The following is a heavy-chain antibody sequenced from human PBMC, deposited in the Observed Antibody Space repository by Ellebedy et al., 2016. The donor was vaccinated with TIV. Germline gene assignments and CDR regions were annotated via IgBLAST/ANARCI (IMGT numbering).Heavy chain of an antibody. Sequence: SETLSLXXTVSGDSISSFYWNWIRQPPGKGLEWIGEINHGGGTNYNPSLKSRVTISVDTSKNQFSLKLTSVTAADTAVYYCARGLGPIGYCSSTSCYWDHWGRGTLVTVSS. CDR3: ARGLGPIGYCSSTSCYWDH. CDR2: INHGGGT. J-gene: IGHJ4*02. CDR1: GDSISSFY. D-gene: IGHD2-2*01. V-gene: IGHV4-34*01.